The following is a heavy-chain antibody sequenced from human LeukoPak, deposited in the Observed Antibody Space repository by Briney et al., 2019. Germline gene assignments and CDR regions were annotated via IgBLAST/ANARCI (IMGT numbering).Heavy chain of an antibody. CDR1: GFTFDDYA. CDR3: AKGGPIWIVSYYYYMDV. J-gene: IGHJ6*03. D-gene: IGHD3-3*01. CDR2: ISWNSGSI. Sequence: HSGGSLRLSCAASGFTFDDYAMHWVRQAPGKGLEWVSGISWNSGSIGYADSVKGRFTISRDNAKNSLYLQMNSLRAEDTALYYCAKGGPIWIVSYYYYMDVWGKGTTVTVSS. V-gene: IGHV3-9*01.